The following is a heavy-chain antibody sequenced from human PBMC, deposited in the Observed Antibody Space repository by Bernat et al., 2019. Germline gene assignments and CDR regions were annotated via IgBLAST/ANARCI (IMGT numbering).Heavy chain of an antibody. CDR1: GFTFSNYD. V-gene: IGHV3-13*04. CDR3: AREVRETTMTGHNYYGIDI. J-gene: IGHJ6*02. D-gene: IGHD4-17*01. Sequence: EVQLVESGGGLVQPGGSLRLSCAASGFTFSNYDMHWVRQSTGKGLEWVSAIGTVGDTYYADSVKGRFTISREDAKNSLYLQMNSLTAADTAVYYCAREVRETTMTGHNYYGIDIWGQGTTVTV. CDR2: IGTVGDT.